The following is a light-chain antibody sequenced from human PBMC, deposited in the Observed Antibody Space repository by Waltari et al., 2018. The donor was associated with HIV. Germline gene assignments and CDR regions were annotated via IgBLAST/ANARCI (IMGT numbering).Light chain of an antibody. Sequence: EGVLTQSPPTLSLSPGERATLSCRASQSVNSNYLAWYQQIPGQAPRLLIYGASTRATGIPDRFRGSGSETDFTLTINRLEPEDSAVYYCQQYGRTFGQGTKVEL. CDR3: QQYGRT. J-gene: IGKJ1*01. V-gene: IGKV3-20*01. CDR1: QSVNSNY. CDR2: GAS.